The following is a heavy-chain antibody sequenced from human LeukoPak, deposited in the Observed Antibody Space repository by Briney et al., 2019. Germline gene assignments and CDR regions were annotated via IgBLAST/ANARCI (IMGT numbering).Heavy chain of an antibody. J-gene: IGHJ6*03. CDR1: GGALSGGAYC. CDR3: ARDEAGARFGAYYMDV. CDR2: ICNSGST. V-gene: IGHV4-31*03. Sequence: SQTLSLTCTGSGGALSGGAYCWSWIRQHPGKGLEWIGFICNSGSTDYNPSLKTRATISVGMSNSQFSLKLRSVTAADTAVYYCARDEAGARFGAYYMDVWGKGTTVTVSS. D-gene: IGHD3-10*01.